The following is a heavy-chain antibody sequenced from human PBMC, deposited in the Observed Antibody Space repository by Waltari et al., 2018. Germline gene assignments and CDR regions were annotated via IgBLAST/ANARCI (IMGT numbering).Heavy chain of an antibody. D-gene: IGHD6-13*01. Sequence: QVQLVEPGGGVVQPGRSLRLSCAASGFTFTSYGMHWVRQAPGKGLEWVAVMWYDGSNQYYADSVKGRFTISRDISKSTLYLQMNSLGPQDTAVYYCARQGYSGSSLTYDYWGQGTLVTVSS. CDR1: GFTFTSYG. CDR2: MWYDGSNQ. CDR3: ARQGYSGSSLTYDY. J-gene: IGHJ4*02. V-gene: IGHV3-33*01.